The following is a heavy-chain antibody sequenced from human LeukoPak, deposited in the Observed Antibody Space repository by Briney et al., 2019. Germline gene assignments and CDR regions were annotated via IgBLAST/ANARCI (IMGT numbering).Heavy chain of an antibody. Sequence: GGSLRLSCAASGFTFSNAWMSWVRQAPGKGLEWVSSISSSSSYIYYADSVKGRFTISRDNAKNSLYLQMNSLRAEDTAVYYCAREGAAADAFDIWGQGTMVTVSS. J-gene: IGHJ3*02. CDR1: GFTFSNAW. V-gene: IGHV3-21*01. CDR2: ISSSSSYI. CDR3: AREGAAADAFDI. D-gene: IGHD6-13*01.